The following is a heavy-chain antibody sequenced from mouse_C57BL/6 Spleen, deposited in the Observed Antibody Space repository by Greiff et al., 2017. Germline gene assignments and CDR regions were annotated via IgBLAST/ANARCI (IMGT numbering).Heavy chain of an antibody. CDR1: GSTSTDYN. CDR2: INPNNVVT. D-gene: IGHD1-2*01. Sequence: EVQLQQSGPELVKPGASVKMSCKASGSTSTDYNMPWVEQSHGKSFEWIGYINPNNVVTSDNQTFKGKATLTVHKSFSTAYMELRSLTSEDSAVYYCARGGTTAYFDYWGQGTTVTVSS. J-gene: IGHJ2*01. CDR3: ARGGTTAYFDY. V-gene: IGHV1-22*01.